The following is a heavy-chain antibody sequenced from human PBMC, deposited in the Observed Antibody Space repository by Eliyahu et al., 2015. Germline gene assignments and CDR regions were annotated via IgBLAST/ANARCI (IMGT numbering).Heavy chain of an antibody. CDR1: GFSLSTSGMR. CDR3: VRIGGKYYGGIDY. D-gene: IGHD2/OR15-2a*01. V-gene: IGHV2-70*04. CDR2: MTWNXDK. Sequence: QVTLKESGPALVKPTQTLTLTCTFSGFSLSTSGMRVGWIRQPPGKALEWLAHMTWNXDKFYGTSLETRLTISKGTSENQVVLTMTNVDPVDTATYYCVRIGGKYYGGIDYWGQGTQVTVSS. J-gene: IGHJ4*02.